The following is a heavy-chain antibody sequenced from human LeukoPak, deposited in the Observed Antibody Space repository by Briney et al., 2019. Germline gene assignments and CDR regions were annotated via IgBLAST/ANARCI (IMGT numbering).Heavy chain of an antibody. CDR3: ARMSSGWNSQVDY. CDR1: GGTFSSYA. J-gene: IGHJ4*02. Sequence: GASVKVSCKASGGTFSSYAISWVRQAPGQGLEWMGRIIPILGIANYAQKFQGRVTITADKSTSTAYMELSSLRSEDTAVYYCARMSSGWNSQVDYWGQGTLVTVSS. D-gene: IGHD6-19*01. CDR2: IIPILGIA. V-gene: IGHV1-69*04.